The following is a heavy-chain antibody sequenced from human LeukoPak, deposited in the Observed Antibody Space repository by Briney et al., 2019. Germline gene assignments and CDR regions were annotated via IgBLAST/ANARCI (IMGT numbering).Heavy chain of an antibody. J-gene: IGHJ4*02. CDR1: GYTFTGYY. Sequence: GAAVKVSCKASGYTFTGYYMHWVPQAPGQGLECMGWINPNSGGTNYAQKFQGRVTMTRDTSISTAYMELSRLRSDDTAVYYSARRDDFWSGCDYWGQGTLVTVSS. CDR3: ARRDDFWSGCDY. D-gene: IGHD3-3*01. CDR2: INPNSGGT. V-gene: IGHV1-2*02.